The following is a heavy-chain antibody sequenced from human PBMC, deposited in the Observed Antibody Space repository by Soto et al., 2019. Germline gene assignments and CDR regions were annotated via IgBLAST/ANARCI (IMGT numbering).Heavy chain of an antibody. CDR3: VRNWRYYGGDYYYGMDA. Sequence: ITLKESGPTLVKPTQTLTLTCTFSGFSLNTGGVGVGWVRQPQGKAMEWLALIYWDDHERYRPSLRSRLNITKDTINCQVVLTMTNMDPEDTATYYCVRNWRYYGGDYYYGMDAWGQGTTVTVSS. D-gene: IGHD3-10*01. CDR2: IYWDDHE. CDR1: GFSLNTGGVG. V-gene: IGHV2-5*02. J-gene: IGHJ6*02.